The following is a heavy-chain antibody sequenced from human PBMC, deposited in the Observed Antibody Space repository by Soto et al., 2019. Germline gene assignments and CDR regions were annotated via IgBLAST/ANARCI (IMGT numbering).Heavy chain of an antibody. CDR1: GFTFSDYY. J-gene: IGHJ4*02. V-gene: IGHV3-11*06. D-gene: IGHD2-8*01. CDR3: ARTPDCTNGVCSAGFDY. Sequence: QVQLVESGGGLVKPGGSLRLSCAASGFTFSDYYMSWIRQAPGKGLEWVSYISSSSSYTNYADSVKGRFTISRDNANNSLYLQMNSLRAEDTAVYYCARTPDCTNGVCSAGFDYWGQGTLFTVSS. CDR2: ISSSSSYT.